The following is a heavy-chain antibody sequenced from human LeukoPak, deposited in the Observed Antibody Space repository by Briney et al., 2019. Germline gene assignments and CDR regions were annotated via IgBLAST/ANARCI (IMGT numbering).Heavy chain of an antibody. D-gene: IGHD3-9*01. V-gene: IGHV3-23*01. CDR3: AKTESYDILTGYYTAPFDY. Sequence: GGSLRLSCAASGFTCSSYAMSWVRQAPGKGLEWVSAISGSGGSTYYADSVKGRFTISRDNSKNTLYLQMNSLRAEDTAVYYCAKTESYDILTGYYTAPFDYWGQGTLVTVSS. CDR2: ISGSGGST. J-gene: IGHJ4*02. CDR1: GFTCSSYA.